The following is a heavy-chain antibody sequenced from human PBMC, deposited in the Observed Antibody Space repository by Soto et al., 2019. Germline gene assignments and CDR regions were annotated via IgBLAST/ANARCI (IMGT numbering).Heavy chain of an antibody. J-gene: IGHJ4*02. CDR3: AREPHSGSLGADY. CDR2: INPSGGTT. CDR1: GYTFTNYY. V-gene: IGHV1-46*03. D-gene: IGHD1-26*01. Sequence: QVQLVQSGAEVKKPGASVKVSCKASGYTFTNYYMHWVRQAPGQGLEWMGLINPSGGTTSYAQKFQDRVTMTRDTSTRTVYMELSSLRSEDTAVYYCAREPHSGSLGADYWGQGTLVTVSS.